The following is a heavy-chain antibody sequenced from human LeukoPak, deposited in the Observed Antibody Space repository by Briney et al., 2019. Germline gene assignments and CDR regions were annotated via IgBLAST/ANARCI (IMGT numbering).Heavy chain of an antibody. CDR3: ARDQEGFDY. J-gene: IGHJ4*02. Sequence: GASVKVSCRASGYTFTSNYIHWVRQAPGQGLEWMGMIYPRDGSTSYARKFQGRVTATRDTSTSTVHMELSGLRSEDTAVYYCARDQEGFDYWGQGTLVTVSS. CDR1: GYTFTSNY. V-gene: IGHV1-46*01. CDR2: IYPRDGST.